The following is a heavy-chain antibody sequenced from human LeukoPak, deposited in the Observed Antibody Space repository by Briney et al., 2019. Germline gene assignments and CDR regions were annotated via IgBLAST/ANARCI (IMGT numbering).Heavy chain of an antibody. CDR3: AKDGRVVREPSDYFDY. CDR1: GFTFSSYA. Sequence: GGSLRLSCAASGFTFSSYAMSWVRQAPGKGLEWVSAISGSGGSTYYADSVKGRFTISRDNSKNTLYLQMNSLRAEDTAVYYCAKDGRVVREPSDYFDYWGQGTLVTVSS. D-gene: IGHD4-23*01. J-gene: IGHJ4*02. CDR2: ISGSGGST. V-gene: IGHV3-23*01.